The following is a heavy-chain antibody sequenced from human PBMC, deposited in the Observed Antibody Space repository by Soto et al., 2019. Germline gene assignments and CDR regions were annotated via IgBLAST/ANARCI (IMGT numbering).Heavy chain of an antibody. CDR3: ARGTIAARPEWFDP. D-gene: IGHD6-6*01. V-gene: IGHV4-4*07. CDR1: GGSISSYY. J-gene: IGHJ5*02. Sequence: QVQLQESGPGLVKPSETLSLTCTVSGGSISSYYWSWIRQPAGKGLGWIGRIYTSGSTNYNPSLKRRVPTSVDTSKNQFSLKLSSVTAADTAVYYCARGTIAARPEWFDPWGQGTLVTVSS. CDR2: IYTSGST.